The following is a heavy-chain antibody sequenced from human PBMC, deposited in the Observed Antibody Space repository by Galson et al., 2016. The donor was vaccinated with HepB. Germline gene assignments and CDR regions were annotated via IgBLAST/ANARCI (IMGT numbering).Heavy chain of an antibody. J-gene: IGHJ5*02. V-gene: IGHV3-30*18. CDR3: AKAMASATPRTNWFDP. CDR2: ISHDGSLK. CDR1: GFSFRNYG. D-gene: IGHD1-1*01. Sequence: SLRLSCAASGFSFRNYGMHWVRQAPGQGLEWVAIISHDGSLKFYGDSVKGRFTNSRDNSNNTLYLQMNSLRREDTAIYYCAKAMASATPRTNWFDPWGQGVLVTVSS.